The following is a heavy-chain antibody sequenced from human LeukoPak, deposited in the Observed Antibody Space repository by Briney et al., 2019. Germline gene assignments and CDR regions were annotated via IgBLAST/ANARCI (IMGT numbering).Heavy chain of an antibody. Sequence: GGSLRLSCAASGFTFSNYAMSWVRQAPGKGLEWVSGISGSVGSTYYADSVKGRFTISRDNSKNTLYLQMNSLRAEDTAVYYCAKDRGYHGDYFDYWGQGTLVTVSS. CDR2: ISGSVGST. J-gene: IGHJ4*02. CDR3: AKDRGYHGDYFDY. CDR1: GFTFSNYA. D-gene: IGHD3-10*01. V-gene: IGHV3-23*01.